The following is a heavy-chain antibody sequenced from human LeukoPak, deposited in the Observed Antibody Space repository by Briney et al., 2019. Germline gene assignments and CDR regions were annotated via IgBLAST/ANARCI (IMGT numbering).Heavy chain of an antibody. Sequence: SVKVSCKASGGTFSNYAINWVRQAPGHGLEWRGGITPIFGTANYAQRFQGRVTITADESTSTAYMELSSLRSEDTAVYYCARWAGYCSITNCYTAFDYWGQGTLVTVSS. CDR2: ITPIFGTA. CDR1: GGTFSNYA. CDR3: ARWAGYCSITNCYTAFDY. V-gene: IGHV1-69*01. D-gene: IGHD2-2*02. J-gene: IGHJ4*02.